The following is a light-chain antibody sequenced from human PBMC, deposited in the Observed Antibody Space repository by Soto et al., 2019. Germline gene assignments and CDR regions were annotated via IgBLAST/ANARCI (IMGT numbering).Light chain of an antibody. Sequence: EIALTQSPGTLSLSPGERATLSCWASQSVSSNLAWYQQKSGQAPRLLMYGASTRASGIPARFSGSGSGTEFTLTISSLQSEDFAVYYCQQYDNWPRTFGQGTKVDNK. CDR1: QSVSSN. CDR3: QQYDNWPRT. J-gene: IGKJ1*01. CDR2: GAS. V-gene: IGKV3-15*01.